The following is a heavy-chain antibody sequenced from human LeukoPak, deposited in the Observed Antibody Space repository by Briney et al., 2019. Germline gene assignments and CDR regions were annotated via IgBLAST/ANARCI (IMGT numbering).Heavy chain of an antibody. V-gene: IGHV1-24*01. CDR1: GYTLTELS. J-gene: IGHJ5*02. CDR2: FDPEDGET. CDR3: ATSGVHYGSGSYSSHNWFDP. D-gene: IGHD3-10*01. Sequence: ASVKVSCKVSGYTLTELSMHWVRQAPGEGLEWMGGFDPEDGETIYAQKFQGRVTMTEDTSTDTAYMELSSLRSEDTAVYYCATSGVHYGSGSYSSHNWFDPWGQGTLVTVSS.